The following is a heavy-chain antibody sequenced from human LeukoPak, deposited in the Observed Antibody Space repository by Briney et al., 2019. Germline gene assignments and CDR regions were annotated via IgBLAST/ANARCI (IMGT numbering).Heavy chain of an antibody. V-gene: IGHV4-4*02. CDR1: GGSLSSSNW. CDR3: ARDVHIYGNAFGI. D-gene: IGHD1-1*01. CDR2: IYHSGST. Sequence: SDTLSLTCPVSGGSLSSSNWWGWIRQPPGKGLEWMGEIYHSGSTNYNPSLNSRVTISVDTSTNQFSLKLSPVTAADTAMYYCARDVHIYGNAFGIWGQGTMVTVSS. J-gene: IGHJ3*02.